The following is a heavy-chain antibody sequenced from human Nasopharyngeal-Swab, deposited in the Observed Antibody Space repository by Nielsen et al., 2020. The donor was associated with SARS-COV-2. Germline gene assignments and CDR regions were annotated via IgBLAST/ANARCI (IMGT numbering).Heavy chain of an antibody. J-gene: IGHJ6*02. Sequence: GGSLRLSCAASGFTFSSYAMHWVRQAPGKGLEWVAVISYDGSNKYYADSVKGRFTISRDNSKNTLYLQMNSLRAEDTAVYYCVRDYYDILTGYLPYYYYGMDVWGQGTTVTVSS. D-gene: IGHD3-9*01. CDR2: ISYDGSNK. CDR3: VRDYYDILTGYLPYYYYGMDV. V-gene: IGHV3-30-3*01. CDR1: GFTFSSYA.